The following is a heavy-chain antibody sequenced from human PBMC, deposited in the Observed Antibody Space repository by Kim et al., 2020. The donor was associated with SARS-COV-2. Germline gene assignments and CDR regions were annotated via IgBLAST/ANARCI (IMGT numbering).Heavy chain of an antibody. D-gene: IGHD3-10*01. CDR3: ARDSDDSGSFFDY. Sequence: YADSVKGRFTISRDNSKNTLYLQINSLRVEDTAVYFCARDSDDSGSFFDYWGQGTLVTVSS. J-gene: IGHJ4*02. V-gene: IGHV3-30*03.